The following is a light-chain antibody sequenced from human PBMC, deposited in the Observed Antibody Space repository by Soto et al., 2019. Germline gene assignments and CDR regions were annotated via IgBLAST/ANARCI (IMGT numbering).Light chain of an antibody. J-gene: IGLJ1*01. V-gene: IGLV2-14*01. CDR1: SSDVGEYNS. Sequence: QSVLTQPASVSGSPGQSNTISCTGTSSDVGEYNSVSWYQQHPGKAPKLIIYEVTNRPSGVSDRLSGSKSGNTASLTISGLQAEDEADYYCSSYTSSSTYVFGVGTKVTVL. CDR3: SSYTSSSTYV. CDR2: EVT.